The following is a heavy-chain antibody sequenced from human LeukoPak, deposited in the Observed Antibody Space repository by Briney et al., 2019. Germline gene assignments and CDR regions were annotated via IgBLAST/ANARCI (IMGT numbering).Heavy chain of an antibody. CDR2: ISAYNGNT. V-gene: IGHV1-18*01. D-gene: IGHD5-12*01. CDR1: GYTFTSHG. Sequence: ASVKVSCKASGYTFTSHGISWVRQAPAPGLEWMGWISAYNGNTNYAQKLQGRVTMTTDTSTSTAYMELRSLRSDDTAVYYCARAVVCGSGKCYYYMDVWGKGTTVTVSS. CDR3: ARAVVCGSGKCYYYMDV. J-gene: IGHJ6*03.